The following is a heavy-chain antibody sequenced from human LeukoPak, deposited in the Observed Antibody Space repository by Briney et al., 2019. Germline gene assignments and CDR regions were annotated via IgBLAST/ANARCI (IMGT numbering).Heavy chain of an antibody. CDR3: AKGDTAMDPYYCYYGMDV. Sequence: SETLSLTCTVSGGSISSYYWTWIRQPPGKGLEWIGYIYYSGSTKYNPSLKSRVTMSVDTSKNHFSLKLSSVTAADTAVYYCAKGDTAMDPYYCYYGMDVWGQGTTVTVSS. CDR1: GGSISSYY. CDR2: IYYSGST. D-gene: IGHD5-18*01. J-gene: IGHJ6*02. V-gene: IGHV4-59*12.